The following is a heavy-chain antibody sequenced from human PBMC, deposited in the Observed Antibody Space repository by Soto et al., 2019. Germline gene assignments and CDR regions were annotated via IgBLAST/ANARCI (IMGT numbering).Heavy chain of an antibody. CDR2: ISYSGTT. J-gene: IGHJ4*02. CDR1: GYSISSSNW. CDR3: ARRESQGPIDY. D-gene: IGHD1-26*01. V-gene: IGHV4-28*01. Sequence: QVQLQESGPGLVKPSDTLSLTCAVSGYSISSSNWWGWIRQPPGKGLEWIGYISYSGTTYYNPSLKSRIPMSVDTCKTQISLKLTPVTAVDTAVYYCARRESQGPIDYWGQGTLVTVSS.